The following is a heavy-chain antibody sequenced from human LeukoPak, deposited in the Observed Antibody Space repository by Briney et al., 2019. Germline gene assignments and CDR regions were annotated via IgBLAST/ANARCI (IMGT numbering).Heavy chain of an antibody. Sequence: GESLKISCKGSGYSFTSYWIGWVRQMPGKGLEWMGIIYPGDSDTRYSPSFQGQVTISADKSISTAYLQWSSLKASDTAMYYCARQKRWLQRGGNAFDIWGQGTMVTVSS. D-gene: IGHD5-24*01. J-gene: IGHJ3*02. V-gene: IGHV5-51*01. CDR1: GYSFTSYW. CDR2: IYPGDSDT. CDR3: ARQKRWLQRGGNAFDI.